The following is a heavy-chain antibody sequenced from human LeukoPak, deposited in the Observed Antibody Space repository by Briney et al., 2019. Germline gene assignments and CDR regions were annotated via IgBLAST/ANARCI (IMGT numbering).Heavy chain of an antibody. CDR3: AREDRDYYGSGSYYRPFDY. V-gene: IGHV4-59*01. CDR2: IYYSGST. D-gene: IGHD3-10*01. CDR1: GGSISSYY. Sequence: SETLSLTCTVSGGSISSYYWSWIRQPPGKGLEWMGYIYYSGSTNYNPSLKSRVTISVDTSKNQFSLKLSSVTAADTAVYYCAREDRDYYGSGSYYRPFDYWGQGTLVTVSS. J-gene: IGHJ4*02.